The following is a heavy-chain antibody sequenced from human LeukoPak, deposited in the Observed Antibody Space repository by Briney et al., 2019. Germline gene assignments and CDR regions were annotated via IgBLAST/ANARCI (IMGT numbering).Heavy chain of an antibody. J-gene: IGHJ6*03. CDR3: ARGRKVSGVRRINWARHENYFFYYIDV. V-gene: IGHV4-34*01. CDR1: GGSFSDSY. CDR2: IHHSGTT. D-gene: IGHD1-14*01. Sequence: SETLSLTCAVYGGSFSDSYWTWIRQRPGKGLEWIGEIHHSGTTNFNPSLQSRVSISVDTAENQFASMTAADTALYYCARGRKVSGVRRINWARHENYFFYYIDVWGKGTTVSVSS.